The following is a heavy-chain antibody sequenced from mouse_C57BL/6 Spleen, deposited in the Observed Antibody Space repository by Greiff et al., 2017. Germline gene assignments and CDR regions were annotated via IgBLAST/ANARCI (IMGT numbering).Heavy chain of an antibody. CDR3: TGITTVVAGDY. V-gene: IGHV1-15*01. CDR1: GYTFTDYE. D-gene: IGHD1-1*01. J-gene: IGHJ2*01. Sequence: QVHVKQSGAELVRPGASVTLSCKASGYTFTDYEMHWVKQTPVHGLEWIGAIDPETGGTAYNQKFKGKAILTADKSSSTAYMELRSLTSEDSAVYYCTGITTVVAGDYWGQGTTLTVSS. CDR2: IDPETGGT.